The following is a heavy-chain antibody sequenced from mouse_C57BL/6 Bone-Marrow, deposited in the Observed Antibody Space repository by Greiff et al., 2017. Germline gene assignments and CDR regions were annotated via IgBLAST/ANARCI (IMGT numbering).Heavy chain of an antibody. D-gene: IGHD2-2*01. CDR2: IYPSDSET. CDR3: AREAMVTTTTGYYAMDY. V-gene: IGHV1-61*01. Sequence: QVQLQQPGAELVRPGSSVKLPCKASGYTFTSYWMDWVKQRPGQGLEWIGNIYPSDSETHYNQKFKDKATLTVDKSSSTAYMQLSSLTSEDAAVYYCAREAMVTTTTGYYAMDYWGQGTSVTVSS. CDR1: GYTFTSYW. J-gene: IGHJ4*01.